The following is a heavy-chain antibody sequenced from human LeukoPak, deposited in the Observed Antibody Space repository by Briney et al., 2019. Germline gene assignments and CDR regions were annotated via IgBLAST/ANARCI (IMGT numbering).Heavy chain of an antibody. CDR1: GFTFSDYY. CDR2: ISSSGSTI. CDR3: ARHYSSGWYRYFDY. D-gene: IGHD6-19*01. Sequence: KPGGSLRLSCAASGFTFSDYYMSWIRQAPGKGLEWVSYISSSGSTIYYADSVKGRFTISRGNAKNSLSLQMNSLRAEDTAVYYCARHYSSGWYRYFDYWGQGTLVTVSS. V-gene: IGHV3-11*04. J-gene: IGHJ4*02.